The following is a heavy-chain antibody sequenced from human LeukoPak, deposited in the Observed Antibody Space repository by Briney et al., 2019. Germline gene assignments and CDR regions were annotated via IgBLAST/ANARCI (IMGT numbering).Heavy chain of an antibody. CDR1: GFTFGDYA. Sequence: GGSLRLSCTASGFTFGDYAMSWVRQAPGKGLEWVGFIRSKAYGGTTEYAASVKGRFTISRDDSKSIAYLQMNSLKTEDTAVYYCTRDLYCSGGSCYDFDYWGQGTLVTVSS. J-gene: IGHJ4*02. CDR2: IRSKAYGGTT. V-gene: IGHV3-49*04. D-gene: IGHD2-15*01. CDR3: TRDLYCSGGSCYDFDY.